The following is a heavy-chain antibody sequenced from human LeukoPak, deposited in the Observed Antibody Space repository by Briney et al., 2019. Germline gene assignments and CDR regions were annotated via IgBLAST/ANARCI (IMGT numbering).Heavy chain of an antibody. CDR2: IYYSGST. Sequence: SETLSLTCTVSGASITRYSWHWIRQPPGKGLEWIGYIYYSGSTNYNPSLKSRVTISVATSKNQFSLKLSSVTAADTAVYYCARVAIAVAGWNFDSWGQGTLVTVSS. J-gene: IGHJ4*02. CDR1: GASITRYS. CDR3: ARVAIAVAGWNFDS. D-gene: IGHD6-19*01. V-gene: IGHV4-59*01.